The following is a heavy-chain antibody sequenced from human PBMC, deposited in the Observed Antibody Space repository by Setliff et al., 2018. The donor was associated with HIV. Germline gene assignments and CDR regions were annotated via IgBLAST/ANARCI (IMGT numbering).Heavy chain of an antibody. Sequence: SETLSLPCTVSGGSISSYYWSWIRQSPGKGLEWLGYIYYSGSTNYNPSLKSRATISLDTSANQFSLQLTSVTAADTAIYYCARYRQISRGYWGNFLYHMDVWGNGTTVTVSS. D-gene: IGHD3-22*01. V-gene: IGHV4-59*08. CDR2: IYYSGST. CDR1: GGSISSYY. J-gene: IGHJ6*03. CDR3: ARYRQISRGYWGNFLYHMDV.